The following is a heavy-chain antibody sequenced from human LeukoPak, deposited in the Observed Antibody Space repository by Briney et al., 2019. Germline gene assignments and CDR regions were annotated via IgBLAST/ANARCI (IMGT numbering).Heavy chain of an antibody. CDR3: ARTSSSSHTFFDY. D-gene: IGHD6-6*01. CDR1: GGSFSGYY. CDR2: INHSGST. Sequence: KTSETLSLTCAVYGGSFSGYYWSWIRQPPGKGLEWIGEINHSGSTNYNPSLKSRVTISVDTSKNQFSLKLSSVTAADTAVYYCARTSSSSHTFFDYWGQGTLVTVSS. V-gene: IGHV4-34*01. J-gene: IGHJ4*02.